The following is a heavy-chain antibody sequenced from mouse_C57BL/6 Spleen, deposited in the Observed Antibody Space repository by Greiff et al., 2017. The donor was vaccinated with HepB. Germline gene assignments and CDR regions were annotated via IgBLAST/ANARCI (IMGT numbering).Heavy chain of an antibody. Sequence: QVQLQQPGAELVRPGPSVKLSCKASGYTFTSYWMHWVKQRPGQGLEWIGVIDPSDSYTNYNQKFKGKATLTVDTSSSTAYMQLSSLTSEDSAVYYCARAQLEGYWGQGTTLTVSS. D-gene: IGHD2-12*01. CDR2: IDPSDSYT. V-gene: IGHV1-59*01. CDR1: GYTFTSYW. CDR3: ARAQLEGY. J-gene: IGHJ2*01.